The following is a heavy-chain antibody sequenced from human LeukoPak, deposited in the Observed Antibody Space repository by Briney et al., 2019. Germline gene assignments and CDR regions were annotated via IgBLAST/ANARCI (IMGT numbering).Heavy chain of an antibody. CDR1: GGSISSGSYY. CDR2: IYYTGST. CDR3: ARVKGGFDP. V-gene: IGHV4-61*01. Sequence: SETLSLTCTVSGGSISSGSYYWSWIRQPPGKGLEWIGYIYYTGSTNYNPSLKSRVTLSVDTSKNQFSLKLTSVTAADTAVYYCARVKGGFDPWGQGTLVTVSS. J-gene: IGHJ5*02. D-gene: IGHD3-16*01.